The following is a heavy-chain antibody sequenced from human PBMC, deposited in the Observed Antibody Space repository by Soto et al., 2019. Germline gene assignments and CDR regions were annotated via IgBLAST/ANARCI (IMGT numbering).Heavy chain of an antibody. CDR2: IYYSGST. J-gene: IGHJ5*02. V-gene: IGHV4-31*03. CDR1: GGSISSGGYY. Sequence: SETLSLTCTVSGGSISSGGYYWSWIRQHPGKGLEWIGYIYYSGSTYYNPSLKSRVTISVDTPKNQFSLKLSSVTAADTAVYYCARERAGIAAAGIAWGQGTLVTVSS. D-gene: IGHD6-13*01. CDR3: ARERAGIAAAGIA.